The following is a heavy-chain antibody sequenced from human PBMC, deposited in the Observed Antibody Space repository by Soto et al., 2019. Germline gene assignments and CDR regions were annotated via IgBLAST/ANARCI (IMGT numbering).Heavy chain of an antibody. CDR3: ARYSYNWNYRYYGMDV. Sequence: GASVKVSCKASGYTFTGYYMHWVRQAPGQGLEWMGWIKPNSGGTNYAQKFQGWVTMTRDTSISTAYMELSRLRSDDTAVYYCARYSYNWNYRYYGMDVWGQGTTVTVSS. D-gene: IGHD1-20*01. V-gene: IGHV1-2*04. J-gene: IGHJ6*02. CDR2: IKPNSGGT. CDR1: GYTFTGYY.